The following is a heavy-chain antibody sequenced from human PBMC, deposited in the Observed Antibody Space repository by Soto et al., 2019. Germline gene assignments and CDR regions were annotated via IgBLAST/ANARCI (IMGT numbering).Heavy chain of an antibody. D-gene: IGHD6-19*01. Sequence: PGGSLRLSCAASGFTFDVYGMHWVRQAPGEGLEWVSGISWNSGSIGYADSVKGRFTISRDNAKNSLYLQMSSLKTEDTAFYYCAKDYLTAGYSSGWYDYWGRGTLVTVSS. J-gene: IGHJ4*02. CDR1: GFTFDVYG. CDR3: AKDYLTAGYSSGWYDY. V-gene: IGHV3-9*01. CDR2: ISWNSGSI.